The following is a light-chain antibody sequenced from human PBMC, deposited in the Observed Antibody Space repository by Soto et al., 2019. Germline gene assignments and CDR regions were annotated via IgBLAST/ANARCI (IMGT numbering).Light chain of an antibody. V-gene: IGKV3-15*01. CDR2: GAS. CDR3: QQYHNRPPST. CDR1: QSVGSN. J-gene: IGKJ5*01. Sequence: RVVMDGPGTLSMSPGERATLSCRASQSVGSNLAGYQQKPGQAPRLLIYGASTRATGIPARFSGSGSGTEFTLTISSLQSEELAVYYYQQYHNRPPSTFGHGTRVEIK.